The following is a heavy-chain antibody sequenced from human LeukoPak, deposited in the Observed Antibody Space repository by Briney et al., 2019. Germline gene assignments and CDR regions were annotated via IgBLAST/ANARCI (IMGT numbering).Heavy chain of an antibody. CDR3: ATYSEA. Sequence: GGSLRLSCAASGFTFSSYAMSWVRQAPGKGLEWVSRINPDGSATRYADSVKGRFTISRDNAKNTLYLQMNSLRAEDTAVYYCATYSEAWGQGTMVTVSS. J-gene: IGHJ3*01. V-gene: IGHV3-74*01. CDR2: INPDGSAT. CDR1: GFTFSSYA. D-gene: IGHD4-11*01.